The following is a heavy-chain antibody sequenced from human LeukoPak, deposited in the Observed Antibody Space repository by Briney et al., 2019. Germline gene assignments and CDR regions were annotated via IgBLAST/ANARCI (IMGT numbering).Heavy chain of an antibody. D-gene: IGHD6-13*01. V-gene: IGHV4-38-2*01. CDR3: ARNLGYSSLDY. CDR1: GYSTSSGYY. Sequence: PSETLSLTCAVSGYSTSSGYYWGWIRRPPGKGLEWIGSINHSGRTYYNPSLKSRVTISVDTSKNQFSLMLSSVTAADTAVYYCARNLGYSSLDYWGQGTLLTVSS. CDR2: INHSGRT. J-gene: IGHJ4*02.